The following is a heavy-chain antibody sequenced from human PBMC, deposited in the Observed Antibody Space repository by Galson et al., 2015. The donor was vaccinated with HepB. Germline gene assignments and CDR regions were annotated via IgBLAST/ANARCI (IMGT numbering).Heavy chain of an antibody. CDR3: AKHRGSQYSYYYVDI. D-gene: IGHD1-26*01. Sequence: SLRLSCATSGFSFGTYGMSWARQSPGKELEWVSYGGSGGSRYYADSVKGRFTISRDNSKNTLYLQMHSLRAEDTAIYYCAKHRGSQYSYYYVDIWGLGTMVTVSS. CDR2: GGSGGSR. V-gene: IGHV3-23*01. CDR1: GFSFGTYG. J-gene: IGHJ3*02.